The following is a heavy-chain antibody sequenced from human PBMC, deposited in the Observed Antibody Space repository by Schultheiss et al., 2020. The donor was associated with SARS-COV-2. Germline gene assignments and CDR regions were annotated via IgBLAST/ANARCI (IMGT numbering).Heavy chain of an antibody. D-gene: IGHD6-6*01. CDR3: ASIEYSSFHYGMDV. Sequence: SQTLSLTCAVYGGSFSGYYWGWIRQPPGKGLEWIGSIYYSGSTNYNPSLKSRVTISVDTSKNQFSLKLSSVTAADTAVYYCASIEYSSFHYGMDVWGQGTTVTVSS. CDR2: IYYSGST. V-gene: IGHV4-34*01. J-gene: IGHJ6*02. CDR1: GGSFSGYY.